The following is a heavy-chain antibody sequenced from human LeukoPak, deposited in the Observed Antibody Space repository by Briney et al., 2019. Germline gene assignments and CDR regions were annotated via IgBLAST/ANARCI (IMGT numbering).Heavy chain of an antibody. J-gene: IGHJ3*02. CDR2: INPNSGNT. CDR1: GYTFTSYD. CDR3: ARARHDFWSGYYTGNAFDI. Sequence: ASVKVSCKASGYTFTSYDINWVRQATGQGLEWMGWINPNSGNTGYAQKFQGRVTITRNTSISTAYMELSSLRSEDTAVYYCARARHDFWSGYYTGNAFDIWGQGTMVTVSS. D-gene: IGHD3-3*01. V-gene: IGHV1-8*03.